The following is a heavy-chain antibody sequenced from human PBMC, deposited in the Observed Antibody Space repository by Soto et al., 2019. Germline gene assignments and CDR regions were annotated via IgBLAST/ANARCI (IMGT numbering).Heavy chain of an antibody. J-gene: IGHJ4*02. CDR2: ISSSNTYI. CDR1: GFTFSSYS. V-gene: IGHV3-21*01. CDR3: ARARSGWSIDY. D-gene: IGHD6-19*01. Sequence: EVQLVESGGGLVKPGGSLRISCAASGFTFSSYSMNWVRQAPGKGLEWVSSISSSNTYIYYADSLKGRFTISRDNAKNSLSLQMNSLRAEHTAVYYCARARSGWSIDYWGQGTLVTVSS.